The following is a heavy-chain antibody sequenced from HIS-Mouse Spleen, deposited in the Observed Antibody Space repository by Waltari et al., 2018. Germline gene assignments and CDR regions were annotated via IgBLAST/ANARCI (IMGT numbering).Heavy chain of an antibody. J-gene: IGHJ4*02. D-gene: IGHD6-19*01. Sequence: QVQLVESGGGVVQPGRSLRLSCAASGFTFSSYGMHWVRQAPGKGLEWVAVMSYDGSNKYDADSVKGRFTISRDNSKNTLYLQMNSLRAEDTAVYYCAKASSGWLDYWGQGTLVTVSS. V-gene: IGHV3-30*18. CDR3: AKASSGWLDY. CDR2: MSYDGSNK. CDR1: GFTFSSYG.